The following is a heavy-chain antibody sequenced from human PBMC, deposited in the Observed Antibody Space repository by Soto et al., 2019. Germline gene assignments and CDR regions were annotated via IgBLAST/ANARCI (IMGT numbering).Heavy chain of an antibody. J-gene: IGHJ4*02. CDR3: ASHRTFWPFDY. D-gene: IGHD2-8*01. V-gene: IGHV4-39*01. CDR1: GGSISSRGSMSGRSFY. CDR2: ISYSDGS. Sequence: QLQLQESGPGLVKPSEILSLTCTVSGGSISSRGSMSGRSFYWGWMRQPPGKGLEWIASISYSDGSFYNSSLKSSLTISVDSSKNQFSLSLRSVTAADTAVYYCASHRTFWPFDYWGQGTVVTVSS.